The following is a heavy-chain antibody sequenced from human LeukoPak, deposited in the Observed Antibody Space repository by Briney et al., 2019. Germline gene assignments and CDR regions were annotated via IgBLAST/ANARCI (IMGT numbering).Heavy chain of an antibody. CDR2: IYPGDSDT. V-gene: IGHV5-51*01. Sequence: GESLKISCQGSGYSFTNNWIGWVRQMPGKSLEWMGAIYPGDSDTRYSPSFQGQVTISADKSISTAYLQWSSLKASDTAMYYCASPLKAASDSTDYWGQGNLVTVSS. CDR3: ASPLKAASDSTDY. J-gene: IGHJ4*02. CDR1: GYSFTNNW. D-gene: IGHD6-13*01.